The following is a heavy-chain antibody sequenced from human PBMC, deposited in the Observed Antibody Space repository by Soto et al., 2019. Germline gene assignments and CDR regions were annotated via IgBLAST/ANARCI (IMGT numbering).Heavy chain of an antibody. CDR1: GGSVSSGSYY. CDR3: ARGNPDRGAFDI. J-gene: IGHJ3*02. V-gene: IGHV4-61*01. D-gene: IGHD3-10*01. CDR2: IYYSGST. Sequence: QVQLQESGPGLVKPSETLSLTCTVSGGSVSSGSYYWSWIRQPPGKGLEWIGYIYYSGSTNYNPSLKSRVTISVDTSKNQFSLKLSSVTAADTAVYYCARGNPDRGAFDIWGQGTMVTVSS.